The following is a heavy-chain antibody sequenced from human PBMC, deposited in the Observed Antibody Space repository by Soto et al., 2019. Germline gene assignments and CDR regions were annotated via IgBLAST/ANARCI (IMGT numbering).Heavy chain of an antibody. CDR1: GGSISSYY. J-gene: IGHJ4*02. D-gene: IGHD3-22*01. CDR3: ARLYYDSNDYHYFDY. Sequence: SETLSLTCTVSGGSISSYYWSWIRQPPGKGLEWIGYIYYSGSTNYNSSLKSRVTISIDTSKNQFSLKLSSVTAADTAVYYCARLYYDSNDYHYFDYWGQGTLVTVSS. CDR2: IYYSGST. V-gene: IGHV4-59*01.